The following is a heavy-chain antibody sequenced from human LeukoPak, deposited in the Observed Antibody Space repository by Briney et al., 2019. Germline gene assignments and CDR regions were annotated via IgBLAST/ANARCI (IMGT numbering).Heavy chain of an antibody. CDR1: GGSISSSNW. CDR2: IKEDGSEK. J-gene: IGHJ4*02. D-gene: IGHD3-10*01. CDR3: ARGSSFGSY. V-gene: IGHV3-7*01. Sequence: PSGTLSLTCAVSGGSISSSNWWSWVRQPPGKGLEWVANIKEDGSEKYYVDSVRGRFTISRDNAKNSLYLQMNSLRAEDTAVYYCARGSSFGSYWGQGTLVTVSS.